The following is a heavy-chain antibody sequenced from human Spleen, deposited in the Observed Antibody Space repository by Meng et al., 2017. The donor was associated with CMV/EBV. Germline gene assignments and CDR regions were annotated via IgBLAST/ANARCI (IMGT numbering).Heavy chain of an antibody. CDR1: GFTFSSYW. V-gene: IGHV3-7*01. D-gene: IGHD4-11*01. CDR2: IKQDGSEK. Sequence: GESLKISCAASGFTFSSYWMSWVRQAPGKGLEWVANIKQDGSEKYYVDSVKGRFTISRDNAKNALYLQMNSLRAEDTAVYYCARGGPTRPFTVTTGWFDPWGQGTLVTVSS. J-gene: IGHJ5*02. CDR3: ARGGPTRPFTVTTGWFDP.